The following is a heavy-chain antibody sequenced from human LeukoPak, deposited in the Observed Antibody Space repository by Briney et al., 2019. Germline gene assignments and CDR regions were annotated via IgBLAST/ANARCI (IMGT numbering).Heavy chain of an antibody. J-gene: IGHJ3*02. CDR1: GFTFSSYA. CDR3: AKDTKRGYSYGLGAFDI. V-gene: IGHV3-23*01. Sequence: GGSLRLSCAASGFTFSSYAMSWVRQAPGKGLEWVSAISGSGGSTYYADSVKGRFTISRDNSKNTLYLQMNSLRAEDTAVYYCAKDTKRGYSYGLGAFDIWGQGTMVTVSS. D-gene: IGHD5-18*01. CDR2: ISGSGGST.